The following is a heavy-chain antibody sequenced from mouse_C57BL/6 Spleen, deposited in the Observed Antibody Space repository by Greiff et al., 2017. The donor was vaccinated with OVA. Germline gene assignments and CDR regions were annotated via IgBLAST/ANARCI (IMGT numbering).Heavy chain of an antibody. J-gene: IGHJ2*01. V-gene: IGHV14-4*01. D-gene: IGHD2-3*01. Sequence: EVQLQQSGAELVRPGASVKLSCTASGFNIKDDYMHWVKQRPEQGLEWIGWIDPENGDTEYASKFQGKATITADTSSNTAYLQLSSLTSEDTAVYYCTTGDGVFDYWGQGTTLTVSS. CDR1: GFNIKDDY. CDR3: TTGDGVFDY. CDR2: IDPENGDT.